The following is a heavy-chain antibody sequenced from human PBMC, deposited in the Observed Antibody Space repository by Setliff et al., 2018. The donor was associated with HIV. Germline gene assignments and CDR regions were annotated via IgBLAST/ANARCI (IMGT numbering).Heavy chain of an antibody. CDR1: GDSVSRSNYY. J-gene: IGHJ3*02. D-gene: IGHD3-22*01. V-gene: IGHV4-39*01. CDR3: ARSLVPSGYYYGRHAFDI. CDR2: IDYNEIT. Sequence: PSETLSLTCTVSGDSVSRSNYYWAWIRQPPGKGLEWIGSIDYNEITYYNPSLKSRVTLSVDTPKNQFSLYLSSVTASDTAVYYCARSLVPSGYYYGRHAFDIWGQGTKVTVSS.